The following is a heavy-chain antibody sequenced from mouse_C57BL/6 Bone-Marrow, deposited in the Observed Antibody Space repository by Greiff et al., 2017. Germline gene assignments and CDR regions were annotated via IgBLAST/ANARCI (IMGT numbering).Heavy chain of an antibody. Sequence: EVKLQESGGGLVQPGGSLKLSCAASGIDFSRYWMSWVRRAPGKGLEWIGEINPDSSTINYAPSLKDKFIISRDNAKNQLYLQMSKVRSEDTALYYCARYYYGSSSYYYAMDYWGQGTSVTVSS. CDR2: INPDSSTI. CDR3: ARYYYGSSSYYYAMDY. D-gene: IGHD1-1*01. V-gene: IGHV4-1*01. CDR1: GIDFSRYW. J-gene: IGHJ4*01.